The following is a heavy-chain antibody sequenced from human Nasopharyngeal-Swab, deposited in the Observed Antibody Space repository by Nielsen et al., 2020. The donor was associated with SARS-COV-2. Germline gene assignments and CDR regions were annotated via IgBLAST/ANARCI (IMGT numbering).Heavy chain of an antibody. J-gene: IGHJ3*02. CDR3: ARAAYSGSYYGAFDI. D-gene: IGHD1-26*01. Sequence: GGSLRLSCAASGFTFSSYGMHWVRQAPGKGLEWVAVIWYDGSNKYYADSVKGRFTISRDNSKNTLYLQMNSLRGEDTAVYYCARAAYSGSYYGAFDIWGQGTMVTVSS. CDR1: GFTFSSYG. CDR2: IWYDGSNK. V-gene: IGHV3-33*01.